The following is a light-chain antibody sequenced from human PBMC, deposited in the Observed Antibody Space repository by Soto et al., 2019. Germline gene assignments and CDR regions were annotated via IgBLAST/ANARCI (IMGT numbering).Light chain of an antibody. CDR2: EVS. CDR1: SSDVGGYNY. Sequence: LTQPPSASGSPGQSVTISCTGTSSDVGGYNYVSWYQQHPGKALKLMIYEVSKRPSGVPDRFSGSKSGNTASLTVSGLQAEDEADYYCSSYAGSNQYVFGTGTKVTVL. CDR3: SSYAGSNQYV. V-gene: IGLV2-8*01. J-gene: IGLJ1*01.